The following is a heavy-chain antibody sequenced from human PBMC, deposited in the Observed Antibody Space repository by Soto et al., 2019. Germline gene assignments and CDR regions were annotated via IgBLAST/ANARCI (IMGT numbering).Heavy chain of an antibody. D-gene: IGHD3-22*01. J-gene: IGHJ4*02. CDR2: IIPIFGTA. Sequence: GASVKVSCKAAGGTFSSYAISWVRQAPGQGLEWMGGIIPIFGTANYAQKFQGRVTITADKSTSTAYMELSSLRSEDTAVYYCARFNYDSSGYYPKFDYWGQGTLVTVSS. CDR1: GGTFSSYA. V-gene: IGHV1-69*06. CDR3: ARFNYDSSGYYPKFDY.